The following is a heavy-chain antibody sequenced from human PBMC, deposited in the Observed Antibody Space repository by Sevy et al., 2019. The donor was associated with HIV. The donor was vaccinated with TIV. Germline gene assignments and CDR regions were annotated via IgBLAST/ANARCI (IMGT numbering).Heavy chain of an antibody. Sequence: GGSLRLSCAASGFTFSSYEMNWVRQAPGKGLEWVSYISNSGTTISYSDSVRGRFSISRDNARNSLYLQMNSLRAEDTAVYYCARDDNYYYGMDVWGQGTTVTVSS. V-gene: IGHV3-48*03. CDR2: ISNSGTTI. J-gene: IGHJ6*02. D-gene: IGHD3-22*01. CDR3: ARDDNYYYGMDV. CDR1: GFTFSSYE.